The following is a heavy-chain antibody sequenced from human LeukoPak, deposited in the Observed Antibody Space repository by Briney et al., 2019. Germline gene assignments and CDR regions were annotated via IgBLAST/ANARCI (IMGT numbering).Heavy chain of an antibody. V-gene: IGHV3-30-3*01. CDR2: ISFDGSNK. D-gene: IGHD3-3*01. Sequence: GRSLRLSCAASGFTFSSYAMHWVRQAPGKGLEWVAVISFDGSNKYYADSVKGRFTISRDNSKNTLYLQMNSLRAEDTAVYYCARDAPRSGSIARFDYWGQGTLVTVSS. J-gene: IGHJ4*02. CDR3: ARDAPRSGSIARFDY. CDR1: GFTFSSYA.